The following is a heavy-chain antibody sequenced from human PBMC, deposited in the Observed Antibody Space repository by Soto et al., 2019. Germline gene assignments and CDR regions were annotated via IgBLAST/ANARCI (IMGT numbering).Heavy chain of an antibody. V-gene: IGHV4-4*02. J-gene: IGHJ4*02. CDR2: IYHSGST. D-gene: IGHD4-17*01. Sequence: PSETLSLTCAVSGGSISSSNWWSWVRQPPGKGLEWIGEIYHSGSTNYNPSLKSRVTISVDKSKNQFSLKLSSVTAADTAVYYCARGSPDYGDYAQSFDYWGQGTLVTVSS. CDR1: GGSISSSNW. CDR3: ARGSPDYGDYAQSFDY.